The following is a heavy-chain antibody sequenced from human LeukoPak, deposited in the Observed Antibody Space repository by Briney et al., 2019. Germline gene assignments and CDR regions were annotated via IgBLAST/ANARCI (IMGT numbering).Heavy chain of an antibody. V-gene: IGHV4-59*01. CDR1: GGSINSYH. J-gene: IGHJ3*02. CDR3: AAAHYDSSGYKAFDI. Sequence: SETLSLTCTVSGGSINSYHWSWIRQPPGKGLEWIAYIHYSGSTDYNPSLKSRVTISLDTSKNQFSLKLNSVTAADTAVYYCAAAHYDSSGYKAFDIWGQGTMVTVSS. CDR2: IHYSGST. D-gene: IGHD3-22*01.